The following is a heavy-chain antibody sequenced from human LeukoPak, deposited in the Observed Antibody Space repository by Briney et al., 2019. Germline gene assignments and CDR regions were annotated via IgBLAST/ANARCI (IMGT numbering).Heavy chain of an antibody. J-gene: IGHJ5*02. V-gene: IGHV3-23*01. CDR3: AKDPPYNWNYDWFDP. D-gene: IGHD1-7*01. CDR1: GFTFSSYA. Sequence: GGSPRLSCAASGFTFSSYAMSWVRQAPGKGLEWVSAISGSGGSTYYADSVKGRFTISRDNSKNTLYLQMNSLRAEDTAVYYCAKDPPYNWNYDWFDPWGQGTLVTVSS. CDR2: ISGSGGST.